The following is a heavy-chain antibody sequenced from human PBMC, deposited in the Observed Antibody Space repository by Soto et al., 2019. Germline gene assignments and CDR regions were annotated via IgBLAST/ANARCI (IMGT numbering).Heavy chain of an antibody. Sequence: EVQLVESGGGLVQPGGSLRLSCAASGFTVSSNSMSWVRQAPGKGLEWVSLIYSGGSTYYADSLKGRFTISRDNSKNTLYLQINSLRAEDTAVYYCARVGIVATLDYWGQGTLVTVSS. CDR1: GFTVSSNS. J-gene: IGHJ4*02. CDR2: IYSGGST. V-gene: IGHV3-66*01. D-gene: IGHD5-12*01. CDR3: ARVGIVATLDY.